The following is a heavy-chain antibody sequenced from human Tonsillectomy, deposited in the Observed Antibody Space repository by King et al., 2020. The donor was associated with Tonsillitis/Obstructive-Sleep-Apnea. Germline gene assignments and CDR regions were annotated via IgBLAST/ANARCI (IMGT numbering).Heavy chain of an antibody. V-gene: IGHV4-34*01. J-gene: IGHJ3*02. CDR3: ARGGNLDSLDI. Sequence: VQLQQWGAGLLKPSETLSLTCAVYGGSFSGYYWTWIRQPPGKGLEWIGEINHIGSTNYSPSLKSRVTISLDTSKNQFSLNLSSVTAADTAVYYCARGGNLDSLDIWGQGTMVTVSS. CDR2: INHIGST. CDR1: GGSFSGYY. D-gene: IGHD4-23*01.